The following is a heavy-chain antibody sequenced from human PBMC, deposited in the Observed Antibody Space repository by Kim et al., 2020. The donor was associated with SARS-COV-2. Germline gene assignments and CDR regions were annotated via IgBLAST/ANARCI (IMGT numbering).Heavy chain of an antibody. Sequence: RGSLRLSCAASGFTFSSYGMHWVRQAPGKGLEWVAVISYDGSNKYYADSVKGRFTISRDNSKNTLYLQMNSLRAEDTAVYYCAKKKSGSYFYGMDVWGQG. J-gene: IGHJ6*02. V-gene: IGHV3-30*18. CDR1: GFTFSSYG. CDR2: ISYDGSNK. CDR3: AKKKSGSYFYGMDV. D-gene: IGHD1-26*01.